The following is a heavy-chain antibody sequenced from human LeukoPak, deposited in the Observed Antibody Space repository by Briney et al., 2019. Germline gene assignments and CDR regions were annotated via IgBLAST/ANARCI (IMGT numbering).Heavy chain of an antibody. CDR2: MNPNSGNT. D-gene: IGHD6-6*01. CDR3: ARDFSRQQLVRDYYYYMDV. J-gene: IGHJ6*03. CDR1: GYTFTSYD. V-gene: IGHV1-8*03. Sequence: ASVKVSCKASGYTFTSYDINWVRQATGQGLEWMGWMNPNSGNTGYAQKFQGRVTIARNTSISTAYMELSSLRSEDTAVYYCARDFSRQQLVRDYYYYMDVWGKGTTVTVSS.